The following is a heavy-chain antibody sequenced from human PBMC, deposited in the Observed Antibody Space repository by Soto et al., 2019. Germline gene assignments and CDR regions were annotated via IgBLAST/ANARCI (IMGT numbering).Heavy chain of an antibody. J-gene: IGHJ4*02. CDR1: GGSTSSYY. Sequence: SETLSLTCSVSGGSTSSYYWSWIRQPPGKGLEWIGYIYYSGSTDYSPSLKSRVTMSIDTSQNQVSLKLTSVTTADTAVYYCAATLRYWGQGTLVTVSS. CDR3: AATLRY. V-gene: IGHV4-59*01. CDR2: IYYSGST.